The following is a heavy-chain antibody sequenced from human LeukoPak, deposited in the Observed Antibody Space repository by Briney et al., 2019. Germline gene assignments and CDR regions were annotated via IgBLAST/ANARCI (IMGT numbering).Heavy chain of an antibody. D-gene: IGHD2-2*01. CDR3: ASRYCSSTSRYYYYYMDV. J-gene: IGHJ6*03. CDR1: GGTFSSYA. CDR2: IIPIFGTA. Sequence: ASVKVSCKASGGTFSSYAISWVRQAPGQGLEWMGGIIPIFGTANYAQKFQGRVTITTDESTSTAYMELSSLRSEDTAVYYCASRYCSSTSRYYYYYMDVWGKGTTVTVSS. V-gene: IGHV1-69*05.